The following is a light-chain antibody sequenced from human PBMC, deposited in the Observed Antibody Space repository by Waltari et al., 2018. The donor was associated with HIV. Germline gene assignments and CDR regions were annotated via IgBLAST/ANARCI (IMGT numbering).Light chain of an antibody. CDR3: SSYTSSSPYA. J-gene: IGLJ1*01. Sequence: QSALTQPASVSGSPGQSITISCTGTSSDVGGYNYVSWYQQHPGTAPKLMIYDVSNRPSGVSNRLSGSKSGNTASLTISGLQAEDEADYYCSSYTSSSPYAFGTGTKVTVL. CDR1: SSDVGGYNY. CDR2: DVS. V-gene: IGLV2-14*03.